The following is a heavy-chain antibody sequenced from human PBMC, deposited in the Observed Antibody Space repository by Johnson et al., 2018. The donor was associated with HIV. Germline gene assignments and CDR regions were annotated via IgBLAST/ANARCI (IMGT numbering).Heavy chain of an antibody. J-gene: IGHJ3*02. D-gene: IGHD3-10*01. CDR3: ARWVMVRGREGFDM. V-gene: IGHV3-72*01. CDR2: IRNKPSSYST. CDR1: GFTFPNAW. Sequence: VQLVESGGGLVKPGGSLRLSCAASGFTFPNAWMHWVRQAPGEGLAWVGRIRNKPSSYSTEYAASVKGRFTVSRDDSKNSVYLQMSSLKTEDTAVYYCARWVMVRGREGFDMWGQGTMVTVSS.